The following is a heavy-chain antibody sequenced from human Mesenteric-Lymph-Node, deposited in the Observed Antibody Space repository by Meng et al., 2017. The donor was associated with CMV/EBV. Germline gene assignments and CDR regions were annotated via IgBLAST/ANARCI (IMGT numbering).Heavy chain of an antibody. J-gene: IGHJ4*02. CDR3: ASDYEKN. CDR1: GFAFDSYW. D-gene: IGHD3-3*01. V-gene: IGHV4-4*02. CDR2: IYYSGST. Sequence: GSLRLSCVASGFAFDSYWMHWVRQTPGEGLEWIGEIYYSGSTNYNPSLRGRVTMSVDRSKNQFTLKLRSVTAADTAIYYCASDYEKNWGQGALVTVSS.